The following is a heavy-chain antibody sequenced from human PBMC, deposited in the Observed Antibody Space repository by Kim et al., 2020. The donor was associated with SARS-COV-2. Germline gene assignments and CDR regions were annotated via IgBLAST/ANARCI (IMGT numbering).Heavy chain of an antibody. CDR1: GGSISSYY. Sequence: SETLSLTCTVSGGSISSYYWSWIRQPPGKGLEWIGYIYYSGSTNYNPSLKSRVTISVDTSKNQFSLKLSSVTAADTAVYYCAGGGYNAGFDYWGQGTLVTVSS. D-gene: IGHD1-26*01. J-gene: IGHJ4*02. CDR2: IYYSGST. V-gene: IGHV4-59*13. CDR3: AGGGYNAGFDY.